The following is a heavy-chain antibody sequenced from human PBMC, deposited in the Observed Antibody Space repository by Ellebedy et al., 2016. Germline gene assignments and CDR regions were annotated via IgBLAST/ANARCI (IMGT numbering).Heavy chain of an antibody. V-gene: IGHV3-9*01. D-gene: IGHD3-10*01. CDR1: GFTFDDYA. CDR2: ISWNSAAI. J-gene: IGHJ4*02. Sequence: SLKISCATSGFTFDDYALHWVRQVPGKGLEWVSGISWNSAAIGYGEAVKGRFTISRDSAKNYLYLKMNSLRVEDTALYFCAKGTMDYLHHWGQGTLVTVSS. CDR3: AKGTMDYLHH.